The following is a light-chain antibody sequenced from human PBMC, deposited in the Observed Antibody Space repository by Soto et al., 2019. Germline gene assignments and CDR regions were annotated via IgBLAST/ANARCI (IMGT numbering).Light chain of an antibody. CDR3: QQRNTWPPGT. V-gene: IGKV3-11*01. J-gene: IGKJ2*01. Sequence: ELVLTQSPATLSLSPGERATLSCRASQSVSSYLAWYQQKPGQAPRLLIYDASNRATGIPARFSGSGSGTDFTLTISSLEPEDFAVYYCQQRNTWPPGTFGQGTKVDIK. CDR1: QSVSSY. CDR2: DAS.